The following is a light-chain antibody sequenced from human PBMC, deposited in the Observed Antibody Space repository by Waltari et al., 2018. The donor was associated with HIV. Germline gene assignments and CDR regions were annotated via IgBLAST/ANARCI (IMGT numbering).Light chain of an antibody. V-gene: IGKV1-9*01. CDR2: AAS. J-gene: IGKJ3*01. CDR1: QGISTY. CDR3: QQVNTAFT. Sequence: DPVSITCRAGQGISTYLAWYQQKPGKAPKLLIYAASTLQSGVPSRFSGSGSGTEFTLTISSLQPEDFATYYCQQVNTAFTFGPGTKVEIK.